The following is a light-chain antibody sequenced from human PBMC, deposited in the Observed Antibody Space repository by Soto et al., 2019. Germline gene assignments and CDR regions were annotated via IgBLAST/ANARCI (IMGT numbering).Light chain of an antibody. Sequence: DIQMTQSPSTLSASVGDRATISCRASQSISSWLAWYQQKPGKAPKLLIYKASSLESGLPSRSSGSGSGTEFTLTISSLQPDDFATYYCQQYYNYWTFGQGTKVEIK. J-gene: IGKJ1*01. CDR2: KAS. V-gene: IGKV1-5*03. CDR3: QQYYNYWT. CDR1: QSISSW.